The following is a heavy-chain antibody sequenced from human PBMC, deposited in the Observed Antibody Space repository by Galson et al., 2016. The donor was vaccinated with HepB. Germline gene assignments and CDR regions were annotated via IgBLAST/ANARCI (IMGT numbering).Heavy chain of an antibody. CDR2: YT. CDR3: TKSRAIKFDP. V-gene: IGHV5-10-1*01. J-gene: IGHJ5*02. Sequence: YTNYSPSFQGHVTMSADKSISTAYLQWSRLKASDTGMYYCTKSRAIKFDPWGQGTLVTVSS. D-gene: IGHD2-2*01.